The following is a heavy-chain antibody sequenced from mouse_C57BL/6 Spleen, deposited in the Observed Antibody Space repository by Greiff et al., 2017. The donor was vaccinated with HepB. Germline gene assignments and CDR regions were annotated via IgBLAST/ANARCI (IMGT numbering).Heavy chain of an antibody. V-gene: IGHV1-67*01. J-gene: IGHJ3*01. D-gene: IGHD2-9*01. CDR1: GYTFTDYA. CDR3: APSSYGYDGSWFAY. CDR2: ISTYYGDA. Sequence: QVQLKESGPELVRPGVSVKISCKGSGYTFTDYAMHWVKQSHAMSLEWIGVISTYYGDASYNQKFKDKATMTVDKSSSTAYMELARMTSEDSAVYYCAPSSYGYDGSWFAYWGQGTLVTVSA.